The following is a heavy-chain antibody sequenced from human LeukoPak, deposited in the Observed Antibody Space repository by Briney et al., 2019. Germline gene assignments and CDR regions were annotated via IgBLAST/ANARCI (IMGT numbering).Heavy chain of an antibody. J-gene: IGHJ6*02. CDR2: VSAYNCNT. Sequence: ASVNVSCKASGYTFTSYGISWVRQAPGQGLEWMGWVSAYNCNTNYAQKLQRRVTMTTDTSTSTAYMELRSLRSDGTAVYYWARDHRGAAAPALGDYYYYGMDVWGQGSTVTVSS. V-gene: IGHV1-18*01. D-gene: IGHD6-13*01. CDR1: GYTFTSYG. CDR3: ARDHRGAAAPALGDYYYYGMDV.